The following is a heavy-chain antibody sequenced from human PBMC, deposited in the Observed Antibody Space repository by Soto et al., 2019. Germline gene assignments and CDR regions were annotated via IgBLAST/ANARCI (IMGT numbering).Heavy chain of an antibody. D-gene: IGHD1-7*01. CDR2: ISGSGGST. J-gene: IGHJ3*02. V-gene: IGHV3-23*01. CDR1: GFTFRSYA. CDR3: AKGNSWSLALVLDI. Sequence: PGGSLRLSCAASGFTFRSYAMNWARQAPGKGLEWVSAISGSGGSTHYADSVKGRFTISRDSSKNTLYLQMNSLRAEDTAVYYCAKGNSWSLALVLDIWGQGTMVTVSS.